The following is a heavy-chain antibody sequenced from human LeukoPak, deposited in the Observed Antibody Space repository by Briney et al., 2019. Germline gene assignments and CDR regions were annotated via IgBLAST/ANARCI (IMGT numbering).Heavy chain of an antibody. V-gene: IGHV1-24*01. D-gene: IGHD2-2*01. Sequence: ASVKVSCKVSGDTLTELSMYWVRQAPGKGLEWMGGIDPENGETVYALKFQGRVTMTEDTSTDTAYMELSSLRSEDTAVYYCATGQYCTSSTCAVWGQGTTVAVSS. J-gene: IGHJ6*02. CDR1: GDTLTELS. CDR3: ATGQYCTSSTCAV. CDR2: IDPENGET.